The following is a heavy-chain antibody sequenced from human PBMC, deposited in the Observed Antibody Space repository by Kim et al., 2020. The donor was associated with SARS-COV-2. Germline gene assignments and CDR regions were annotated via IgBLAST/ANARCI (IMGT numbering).Heavy chain of an antibody. J-gene: IGHJ6*02. CDR3: ARVIHDVLRFLEWLLYENYGMDV. CDR1: GFTFSSYS. V-gene: IGHV3-21*01. Sequence: GGSLRLSCAASGFTFSSYSMNWVRQAPGKGLEWVSSISSSSSYIYYADSVKGRFTISRDNAKNSLYLQMNSLRAEDTAVYYCARVIHDVLRFLEWLLYENYGMDVWGQGTTVTVSS. D-gene: IGHD3-3*01. CDR2: ISSSSSYI.